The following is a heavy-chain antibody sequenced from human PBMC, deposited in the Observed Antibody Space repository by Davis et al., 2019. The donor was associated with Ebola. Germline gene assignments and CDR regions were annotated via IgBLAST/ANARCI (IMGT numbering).Heavy chain of an antibody. CDR1: GGSISSSSYY. CDR3: ARHGIYYYDSSGYYGRDNWFDP. Sequence: SETLSLTCTVSGGSISSSSYYWGWLRQPPGKGLEWIGSIYYSGSTYYNPSLKSRVPISVDTSKTQFSLKLSSVTAADTAVYYCARHGIYYYDSSGYYGRDNWFDPWGQGTLVTVSS. V-gene: IGHV4-39*01. CDR2: IYYSGST. J-gene: IGHJ5*02. D-gene: IGHD3-22*01.